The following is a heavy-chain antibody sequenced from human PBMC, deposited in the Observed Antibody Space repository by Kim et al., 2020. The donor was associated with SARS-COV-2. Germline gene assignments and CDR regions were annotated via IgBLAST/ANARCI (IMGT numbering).Heavy chain of an antibody. CDR2: IYHSGST. D-gene: IGHD6-25*01. Sequence: SETLSLTCAVSGGSISSSNWWSWVRQPPGKGLEWIGEIYHSGSTNYNPSLKSRVTISVDKSKNQFSLKLSSVTAADTAVYYCARRRLSGPHYGMDVWGQGTTVTVSS. CDR3: ARRRLSGPHYGMDV. V-gene: IGHV4-4*02. J-gene: IGHJ6*02. CDR1: GGSISSSNW.